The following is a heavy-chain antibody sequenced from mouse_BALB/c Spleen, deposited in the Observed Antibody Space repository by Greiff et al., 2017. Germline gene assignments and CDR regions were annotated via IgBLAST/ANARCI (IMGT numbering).Heavy chain of an antibody. CDR3: ARWGDNGYYVYAMDY. J-gene: IGHJ4*01. CDR2: INPYNDGT. CDR1: GYTFTSYV. Sequence: EVQLQQSGPELVKPGASVKMSCKASGYTFTSYVMHWVKQKPGQGLEWIGYINPYNDGTKYNEKFKGKATLTSDKSSSTAYMELSSLTSEDSAVYYCARWGDNGYYVYAMDYWGQGTSVTVSS. V-gene: IGHV1-14*01. D-gene: IGHD2-3*01.